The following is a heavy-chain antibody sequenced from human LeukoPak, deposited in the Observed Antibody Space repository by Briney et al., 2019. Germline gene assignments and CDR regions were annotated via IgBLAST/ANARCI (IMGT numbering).Heavy chain of an antibody. CDR3: ARGEQLWLTPHAFDI. J-gene: IGHJ3*02. V-gene: IGHV4-39*07. CDR2: IYYSGST. CDR1: GGSISSSSYS. Sequence: SETLSLTCTVSGGSISSSSYSWGWIRQPPGKGLEWIGSIYYSGSTYYNPSLKSRVTISVDTSKNQFSLKLSSVTAADTAVYYCARGEQLWLTPHAFDIWGQGTMVTVSS. D-gene: IGHD5-18*01.